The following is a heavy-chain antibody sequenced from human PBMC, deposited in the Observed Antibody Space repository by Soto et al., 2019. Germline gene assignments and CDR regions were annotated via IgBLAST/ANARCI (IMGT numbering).Heavy chain of an antibody. CDR1: GGTFSSYA. J-gene: IGHJ4*02. CDR3: ARESYYYDSSGYSANFFDY. V-gene: IGHV1-69*13. CDR2: IIPIFGTA. Sequence: SVKVSCKASGGTFSSYAISWVRQAPGQGLEWMGGIIPIFGTANYAQKFQGRVTITADESTSTAYMELSSLRSEDTAVYYCARESYYYDSSGYSANFFDYWGQGTLVTVSS. D-gene: IGHD3-22*01.